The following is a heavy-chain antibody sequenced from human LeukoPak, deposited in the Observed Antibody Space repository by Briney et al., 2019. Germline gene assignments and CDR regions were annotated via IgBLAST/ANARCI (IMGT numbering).Heavy chain of an antibody. J-gene: IGHJ3*02. CDR1: GFTFDDYA. Sequence: RPGGSLRLSCEVSGFTFDDYATHWVWQAPGKGIEWVSSISWDTSTVAYADSVKGRFTISRDNVRKSLNLQMNSLTTEDTAFYFCARDSAWRGNWYAFDIWGQGTMVTVSS. D-gene: IGHD1-1*01. CDR3: ARDSAWRGNWYAFDI. V-gene: IGHV3-9*01. CDR2: ISWDTSTV.